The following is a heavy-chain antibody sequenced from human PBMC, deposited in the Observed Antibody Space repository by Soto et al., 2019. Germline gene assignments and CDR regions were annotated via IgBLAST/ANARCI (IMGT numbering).Heavy chain of an antibody. J-gene: IGHJ6*02. CDR1: GGSISSGGYY. CDR2: IYYSGST. V-gene: IGHV4-31*03. Sequence: QVQLQESGPGLVKPSQTLSLTCTVSGGSISSGGYYWSWIRQHPGKGLEWIGYIYYSGSTYYNPSLRSRVTISVDTSKHQFSLKLSSVTAADTAVYYCARDLGGDYYYGMDVWGQGTTVTVSS. CDR3: ARDLGGDYYYGMDV. D-gene: IGHD2-21*01.